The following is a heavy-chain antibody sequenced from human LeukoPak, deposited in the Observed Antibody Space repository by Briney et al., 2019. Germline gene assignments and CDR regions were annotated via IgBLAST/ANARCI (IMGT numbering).Heavy chain of an antibody. J-gene: IGHJ4*03. D-gene: IGHD2-2*01. V-gene: IGHV7-4-1*01. Sequence: ASVKVSCKVSGYPFTHYPLNWVRQAPGQGPEWMGRINTKTGEPTYAQGFTGRFVFSLDTSVNTAFLHVGSLKPEDTAVFYCATQGGGSCSTTSCFNFWGQGTLVTVSS. CDR3: ATQGGGSCSTTSCFNF. CDR1: GYPFTHYP. CDR2: INTKTGEP.